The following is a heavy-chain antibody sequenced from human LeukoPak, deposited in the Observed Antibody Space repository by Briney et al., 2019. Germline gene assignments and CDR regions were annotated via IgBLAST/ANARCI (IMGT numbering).Heavy chain of an antibody. CDR2: IYYSGST. CDR3: WLLSPAGDY. Sequence: PSETLSLTCTVSGGSISSSSYYWGWIRQPPGKGLEWIGSIYYSGSTYYNPSLKSRATILIDTSKSQVSLRLRSVTAADTAVYYCWLLSPAGDYWGQGSLLTVSS. CDR1: GGSISSSSYY. J-gene: IGHJ4*02. D-gene: IGHD3-22*01. V-gene: IGHV4-39*01.